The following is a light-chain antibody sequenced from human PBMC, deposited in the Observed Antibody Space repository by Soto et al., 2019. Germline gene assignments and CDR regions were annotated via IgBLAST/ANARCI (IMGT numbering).Light chain of an antibody. V-gene: IGLV1-40*01. CDR2: GDN. CDR3: QSYDSSLSHVV. J-gene: IGLJ2*01. CDR1: SSNIGSYYD. Sequence: QLVLTQPPSVSGAPGQRVTIPCTGSSSNIGSYYDVHWYQQLPGTVPKLLIYGDNNRPSGVPDRFSGSKSGTSASLAITGLQAEDEANYYCQSYDSSLSHVVFGGGTKLTVL.